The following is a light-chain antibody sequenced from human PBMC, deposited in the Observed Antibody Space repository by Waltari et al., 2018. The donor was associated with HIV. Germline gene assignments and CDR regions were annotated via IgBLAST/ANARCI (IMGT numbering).Light chain of an antibody. CDR3: HQRSKWPLT. J-gene: IGKJ4*01. CDR2: DSS. CDR1: QSVGSY. Sequence: EIVLTQSPATLSLSPGERATLSCRASQSVGSYLAWYQQKPGQDPRLLMSDSSTRATGIPARFSASGSGTDFTLTISSLEPEDFAVYYCHQRSKWPLTFGGGTKLEIK. V-gene: IGKV3-11*01.